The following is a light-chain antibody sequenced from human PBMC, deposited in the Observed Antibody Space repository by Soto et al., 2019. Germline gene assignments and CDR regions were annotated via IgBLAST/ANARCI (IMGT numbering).Light chain of an antibody. CDR2: GNG. CDR1: SSSIGAGYE. CDR3: QSYDKRLTAYV. V-gene: IGLV1-40*01. J-gene: IGLJ1*01. Sequence: QSVLTHPPSVSGAPGQRVTISCSGTSSSIGAGYEVHWYHQLPGTAPKLVVSGNGNRPSGVPDRLSASKSGTSASLAITGLQAEDEGRYYCQSYDKRLTAYVFGTGTKVTVL.